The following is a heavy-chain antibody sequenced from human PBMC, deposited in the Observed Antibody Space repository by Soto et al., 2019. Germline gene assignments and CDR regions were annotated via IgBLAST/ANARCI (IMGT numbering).Heavy chain of an antibody. CDR2: IYPGDSDT. Sequence: GESLKISCNGSGYTFTTFWIAWVRQMPGKGLEWMGIIYPGDSDTRYGPSFQGQVTISADKSINTAYLQWSSLRASDTALYFCERLPQGIIKQYYLDFWGQGTQVTVYS. CDR1: GYTFTTFW. D-gene: IGHD2-8*01. J-gene: IGHJ4*02. CDR3: ERLPQGIIKQYYLDF. V-gene: IGHV5-51*01.